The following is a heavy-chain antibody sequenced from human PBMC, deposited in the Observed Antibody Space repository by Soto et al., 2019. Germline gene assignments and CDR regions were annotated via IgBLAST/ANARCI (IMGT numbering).Heavy chain of an antibody. V-gene: IGHV3-30*18. Sequence: GGSLRLSCAASGFTFSSYGMHWVRQAPGKGLEWVAVISYDGSNKYYADSVKGRFTISRDNSKNTLYLQMNSLRAEDTAVYYCAKDKARIAAAIPYYYGMDVWGQGTTVTVSS. CDR2: ISYDGSNK. CDR1: GFTFSSYG. J-gene: IGHJ6*02. CDR3: AKDKARIAAAIPYYYGMDV. D-gene: IGHD6-13*01.